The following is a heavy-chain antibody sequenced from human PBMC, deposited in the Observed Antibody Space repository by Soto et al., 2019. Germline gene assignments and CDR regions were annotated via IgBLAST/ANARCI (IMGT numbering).Heavy chain of an antibody. CDR2: IKQDGSEK. CDR3: ARVDVGPGACVEY. CDR1: VFSFSRYW. D-gene: IGHD1-26*01. Sequence: PXVSLLLSCAASVFSFSRYWMSWVRQGTGKGLEWVANIKQDGSEKYYVDSVKGLFTISRDNAKNSLYLQINSLRAEDKAVYYCARVDVGPGACVEYWGQGTLVPVSS. V-gene: IGHV3-7*03. J-gene: IGHJ4*02.